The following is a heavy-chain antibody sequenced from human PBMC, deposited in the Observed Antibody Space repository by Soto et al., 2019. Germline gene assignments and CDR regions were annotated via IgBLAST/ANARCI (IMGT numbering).Heavy chain of an antibody. D-gene: IGHD3-3*01. Sequence: PGGSLRLSCAASGFTFSSYSMNWVRQAPGKGLEWVSYIGSIGSTTNYADSVKGRFTISRDNAKNTLYLQMNSLRAEDTAVYYCARDKGITIFGVVTIDIDYWGQGALVTVS. CDR3: ARDKGITIFGVVTIDIDY. CDR1: GFTFSSYS. CDR2: IGSIGSTT. J-gene: IGHJ4*02. V-gene: IGHV3-48*04.